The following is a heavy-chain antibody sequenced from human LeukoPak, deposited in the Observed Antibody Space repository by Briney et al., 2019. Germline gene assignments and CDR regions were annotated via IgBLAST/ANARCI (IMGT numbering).Heavy chain of an antibody. CDR1: GFIFTSYG. D-gene: IGHD6-13*01. J-gene: IGHJ4*02. CDR2: ISGSGGST. CDR3: AKAAATGTPSGYFDY. Sequence: GGSLRLSCAASGFIFTSYGMHWVRQAPGKGLEWVSAISGSGGSTYYADSVKGRFTISRDNSKNTLYLQMNSLRAEDTAVYYCAKAAATGTPSGYFDYWGQGTLVTVSS. V-gene: IGHV3-23*01.